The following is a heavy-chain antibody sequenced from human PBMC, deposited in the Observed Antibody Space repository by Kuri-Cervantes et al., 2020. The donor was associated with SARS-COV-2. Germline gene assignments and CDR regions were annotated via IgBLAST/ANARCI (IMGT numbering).Heavy chain of an antibody. J-gene: IGHJ4*02. Sequence: ASVKVSCKASGYTFSNYGFSWVRQAPGQGLEWMGWVSSYTGNTDYAQKFLGRITMTADKSTTTADLELRSLRSDDTAVYYCARVNWDVPFTTLDYWGQGTLVTGSS. CDR1: GYTFSNYG. CDR2: VSSYTGNT. V-gene: IGHV1-18*04. CDR3: ARVNWDVPFTTLDY. D-gene: IGHD1-1*01.